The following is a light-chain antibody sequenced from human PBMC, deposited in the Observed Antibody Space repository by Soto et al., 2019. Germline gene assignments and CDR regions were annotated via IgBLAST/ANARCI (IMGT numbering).Light chain of an antibody. J-gene: IGLJ7*01. CDR1: SGDVGNYNL. V-gene: IGLV2-23*01. CDR2: EDD. Sequence: QSALTQPASVSGSPGQSITISCTGVSGDVGNYNLVSWYQQHPAKAPKLIIYEDDKRPSGVSNRFSGSKSGDTASLTISGVQSEDDDAYYCCSYLGSSTVFGGGTQLTVL. CDR3: CSYLGSSTV.